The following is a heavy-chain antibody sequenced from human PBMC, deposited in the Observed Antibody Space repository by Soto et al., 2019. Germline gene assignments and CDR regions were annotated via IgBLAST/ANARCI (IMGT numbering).Heavy chain of an antibody. Sequence: QITLKESGPTLVKPTQTLTLTCIFSGFSFSADRVGVGWIRQPPGKALEWLALIYWDDDTRYRPSLKSRLTITKDSSKNQVVLTMTNMDPLDTATYYCAHAFGGTSWPNDAFDVWGQGTVVTVSS. J-gene: IGHJ3*01. CDR2: IYWDDDT. CDR1: GFSFSADRVG. D-gene: IGHD3-16*01. V-gene: IGHV2-5*02. CDR3: AHAFGGTSWPNDAFDV.